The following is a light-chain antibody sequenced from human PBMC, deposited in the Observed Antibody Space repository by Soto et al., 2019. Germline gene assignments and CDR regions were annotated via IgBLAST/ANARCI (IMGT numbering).Light chain of an antibody. V-gene: IGKV1-5*03. CDR1: QNIRSF. Sequence: DIQMTQSPSTLSASVGDRFTITCRASQNIRSFLAWYQQKPGKAPTLLIYQASNLENGVTSRFSGSGSGTEFTLTISSLQPDEFATYYCQQYESYPWTFGQGTKVEIK. CDR2: QAS. J-gene: IGKJ1*01. CDR3: QQYESYPWT.